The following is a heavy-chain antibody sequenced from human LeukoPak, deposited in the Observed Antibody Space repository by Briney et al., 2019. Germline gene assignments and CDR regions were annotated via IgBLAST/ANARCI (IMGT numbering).Heavy chain of an antibody. CDR1: GYTLTSYG. D-gene: IGHD5-12*01. J-gene: IGHJ5*02. Sequence: ASVKVSCKASGYTLTSYGTSWVRQAPGQGLEWMGWISAYNGNTNYAQKLKGRVTMTTDTSTSKAYMELRSLRSDDTAVYYCARETVSVEEATTWSDPWGQGTLVTVSS. CDR3: ARETVSVEEATTWSDP. CDR2: ISAYNGNT. V-gene: IGHV1-18*01.